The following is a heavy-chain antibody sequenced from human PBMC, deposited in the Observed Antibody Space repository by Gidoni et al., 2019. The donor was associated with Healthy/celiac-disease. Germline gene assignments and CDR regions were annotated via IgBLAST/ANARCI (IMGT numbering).Heavy chain of an antibody. V-gene: IGHV3-73*02. CDR1: GFTFRGSA. J-gene: IGHJ4*02. D-gene: IGHD3-10*01. Sequence: EVQLVESGGGLVQRGGYLKVSCADSGFTFRGSAMHWVRQASGKGLEWVGRIRSQANSYATAYSASVKGRFTISRADSKNTAYLQMNSLKTEDTAVYYCIVDRGSRFYWGQGTLVTVSS. CDR2: IRSQANSYAT. CDR3: IVDRGSRFY.